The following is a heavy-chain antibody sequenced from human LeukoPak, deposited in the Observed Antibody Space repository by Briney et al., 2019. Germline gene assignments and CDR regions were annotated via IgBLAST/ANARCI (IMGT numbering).Heavy chain of an antibody. D-gene: IGHD3-22*01. Sequence: SETLSLTCTVSGGSISSSSYYWGWIRQPPGKGLEWIGSIYYSGSAYSNPSLKSRVTISVDTSKNQFSLRLSSVTAADTAVYYCARGSGYYYGDFDYWGQGTLVTVSS. CDR2: IYYSGSA. V-gene: IGHV4-39*01. CDR3: ARGSGYYYGDFDY. J-gene: IGHJ4*02. CDR1: GGSISSSSYY.